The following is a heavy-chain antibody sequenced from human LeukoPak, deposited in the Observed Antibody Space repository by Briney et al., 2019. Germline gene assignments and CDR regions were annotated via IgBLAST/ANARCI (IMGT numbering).Heavy chain of an antibody. V-gene: IGHV4-34*01. CDR3: ARGLSLSWVDY. Sequence: PSETLSLTCTVYGGSFTSDYWTWIRQPPGKGLEWIGEVHHGGMPNYKPSLRSRVTISLDTSRNQFSLNLASVTAADTAVYYCARGLSLSWVDYWGQGTLVTVSP. D-gene: IGHD2-15*01. J-gene: IGHJ4*02. CDR2: VHHGGMP. CDR1: GGSFTSDY.